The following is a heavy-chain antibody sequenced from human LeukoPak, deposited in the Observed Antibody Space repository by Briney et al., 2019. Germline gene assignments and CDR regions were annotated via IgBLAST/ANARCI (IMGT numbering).Heavy chain of an antibody. D-gene: IGHD3-10*01. CDR1: AFTFNNYD. CDR2: IRYDGSNK. V-gene: IGHV3-30*02. CDR3: AKDSGSYFTSDY. Sequence: GGSLRLSCAASAFTFNNYDMHWVRQAPGKGLEWVAFIRYDGSNKYYADFVEGRFTISRDNSKNTLYLLMNSLRAEDTAVYYCAKDSGSYFTSDYWGQGTLVTVSS. J-gene: IGHJ4*02.